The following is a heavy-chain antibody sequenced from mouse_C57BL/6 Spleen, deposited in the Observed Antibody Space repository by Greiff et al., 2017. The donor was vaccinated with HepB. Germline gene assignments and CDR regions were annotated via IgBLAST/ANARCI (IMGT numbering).Heavy chain of an antibody. Sequence: QVQLQQSGAELVKPGASVKLSCKASGYAFSSYWMFWVKQRPGRGLEWFGQIDPGDGDTNYNGKFKGKVTLTADKSSSTAYMQLSSLTSEDSAVYICARERDYDEDYYAMDYWGQGTSVTVSS. V-gene: IGHV1-80*01. CDR1: GYAFSSYW. J-gene: IGHJ4*01. D-gene: IGHD2-4*01. CDR3: ARERDYDEDYYAMDY. CDR2: IDPGDGDT.